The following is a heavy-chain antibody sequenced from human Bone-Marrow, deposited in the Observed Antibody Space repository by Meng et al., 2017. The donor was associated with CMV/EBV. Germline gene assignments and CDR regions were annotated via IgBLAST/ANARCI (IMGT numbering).Heavy chain of an antibody. CDR2: MYYSGTS. J-gene: IGHJ5*02. V-gene: IGHV4-59*01. Sequence: SETLSLTCSVSGGSISSDYWSWIRQPPGKGLEWIGYMYYSGTSNYNPSLRSRVTISVDTSKKQFSLKLTSVTSADTAVYYCARGRAVVAAAGLTLDPWGQGTLVTVSS. CDR1: GGSISSDY. CDR3: ARGRAVVAAAGLTLDP. D-gene: IGHD6-13*01.